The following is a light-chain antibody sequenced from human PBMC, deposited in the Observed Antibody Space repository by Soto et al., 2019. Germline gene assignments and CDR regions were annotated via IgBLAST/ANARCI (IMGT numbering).Light chain of an antibody. V-gene: IGKV3-20*01. J-gene: IGKJ1*01. CDR3: QQYDSSRT. CDR2: DAS. CDR1: QSVSSSY. Sequence: EIVLTQSPGTLSLSPEERATLSCRASQSVSSSYLAWYQQKPGQAPRLLIYDASSRATGIPDRFSGSGSGTDFTLTISRLEPEDFAVYYCQQYDSSRTFGQGTKVEIK.